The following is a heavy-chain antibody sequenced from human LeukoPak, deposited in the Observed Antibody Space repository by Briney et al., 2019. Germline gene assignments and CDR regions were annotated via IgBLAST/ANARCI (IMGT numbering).Heavy chain of an antibody. CDR2: INHSGST. V-gene: IGHV4-34*01. J-gene: IGHJ4*02. D-gene: IGHD5-18*01. Sequence: MPSETLSLTCAVYGGSFSGYYWSWIRQPPGKGLEWIGEINHSGSTNYNPSLKSRVTISVDTSKNQFSLKLSSVTAADTAVYYCARGGRIQLWSSFDYWGQGTLVTVSS. CDR1: GGSFSGYY. CDR3: ARGGRIQLWSSFDY.